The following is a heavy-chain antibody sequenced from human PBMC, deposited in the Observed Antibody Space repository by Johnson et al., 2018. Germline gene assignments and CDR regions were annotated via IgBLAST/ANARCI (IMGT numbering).Heavy chain of an antibody. J-gene: IGHJ3*02. D-gene: IGHD3-22*01. V-gene: IGHV3-23*04. CDR2: ISGSGGST. CDR3: AKGYDSSGWYAFDI. Sequence: VQLVESGGGLVQPGGSLRLSCAASGFTFSSYAMSWVRQAPGKGLEWVSAISGSGGSTYYADSVKGRFTISRDNSKHTLDLQMKSLRAEETAVYYCAKGYDSSGWYAFDIWGQGTMVTVSS. CDR1: GFTFSSYA.